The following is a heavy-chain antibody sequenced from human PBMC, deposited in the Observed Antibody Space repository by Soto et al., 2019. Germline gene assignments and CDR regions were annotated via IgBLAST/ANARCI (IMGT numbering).Heavy chain of an antibody. J-gene: IGHJ3*02. D-gene: IGHD2-15*01. CDR3: ARGRYCSGGSCHDAFDS. V-gene: IGHV3-21*01. Sequence: GGSLRLSCAASGFTFSSYSMNWVRQAPGKGLEWVSSISSSSSYIYYADSVKGRFTISRDNAKNSLYLQMNSLRAEDTAVYYCARGRYCSGGSCHDAFDSWGQGTMVTVSS. CDR2: ISSSSSYI. CDR1: GFTFSSYS.